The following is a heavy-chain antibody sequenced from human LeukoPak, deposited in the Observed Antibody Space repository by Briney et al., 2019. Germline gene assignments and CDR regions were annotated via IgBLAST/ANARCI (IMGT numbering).Heavy chain of an antibody. CDR2: IYYSGST. J-gene: IGHJ4*02. CDR1: GGSISSGGYY. CDR3: ARQDSSSWYYFDY. V-gene: IGHV4-31*03. D-gene: IGHD6-13*01. Sequence: SQTLSLTCTVSGGSISSGGYYWSWIRQHPGTGLEWIGYIYYSGSTYYNPSLKSRATISVDTSKNQFSLKLSSVTAADTAVYYCARQDSSSWYYFDYWGQGTLVTVSS.